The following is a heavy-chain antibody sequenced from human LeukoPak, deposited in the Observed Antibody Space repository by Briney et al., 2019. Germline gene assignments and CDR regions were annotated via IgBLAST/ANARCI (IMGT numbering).Heavy chain of an antibody. D-gene: IGHD2-21*01. CDR2: INSDGSST. J-gene: IGHJ4*02. CDR3: AREVVMSAVYVFDY. CDR1: GFTFSSYA. V-gene: IGHV3-74*01. Sequence: GGSGRLSCAASGFTFSSYAMNWVRQAPGKGLEWVSRINSDGSSTIYADSVKGRFAISRDNAENTVYLQMNSLSAEDSAVYYCAREVVMSAVYVFDYWGQGTLVTVSS.